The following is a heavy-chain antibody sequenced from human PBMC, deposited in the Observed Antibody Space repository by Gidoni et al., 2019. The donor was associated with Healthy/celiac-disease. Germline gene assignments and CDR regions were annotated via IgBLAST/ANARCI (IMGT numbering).Heavy chain of an antibody. D-gene: IGHD6-6*01. Sequence: QVQLVQSGAEVKKPGASVKVSCKASGYTFTGYYMHWVRQAPGLGLEWMGWINPNSGGTNYAQKFQGRVTMTRETSISTAYMELSRLRSDDTAVYYCAREYSSSPYYYYGMDVWGKGTTVTVSS. J-gene: IGHJ6*04. CDR3: AREYSSSPYYYYGMDV. V-gene: IGHV1-2*02. CDR1: GYTFTGYY. CDR2: INPNSGGT.